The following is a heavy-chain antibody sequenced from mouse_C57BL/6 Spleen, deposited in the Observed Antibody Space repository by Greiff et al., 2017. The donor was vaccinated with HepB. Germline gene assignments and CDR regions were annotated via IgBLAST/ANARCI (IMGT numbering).Heavy chain of an antibody. Sequence: QVQLQQSGAELVKPGASVKMSCKASGYTFTSYWITWVKQRPGQGLEWIGDIYPGSGSTNYNEKFKSKATLTVDTSSSTAYMQLSSLTSEDSAVYYCARRNYPLWYFDVWGTGTTVTVSS. D-gene: IGHD1-1*01. CDR3: ARRNYPLWYFDV. CDR2: IYPGSGST. J-gene: IGHJ1*03. CDR1: GYTFTSYW. V-gene: IGHV1-55*01.